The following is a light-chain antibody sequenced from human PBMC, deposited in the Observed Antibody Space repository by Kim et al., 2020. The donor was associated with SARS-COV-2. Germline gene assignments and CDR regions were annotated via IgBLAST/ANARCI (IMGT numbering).Light chain of an antibody. CDR2: GAS. V-gene: IGKV1-17*01. CDR3: LQHSTYPIT. Sequence: AAVGDRVTITCRASQDIRNDLGWYQQNPGRAPKRLIYGASSLQSGVPSRFSGSGSGKEFTLTISSVQPEDFATYFCLQHSTYPITFGQGTRLEIK. CDR1: QDIRND. J-gene: IGKJ5*01.